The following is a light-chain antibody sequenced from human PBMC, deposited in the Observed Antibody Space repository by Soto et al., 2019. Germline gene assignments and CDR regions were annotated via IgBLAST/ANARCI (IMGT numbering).Light chain of an antibody. J-gene: IGKJ3*01. CDR3: QKYNSGLET. CDR2: GVS. V-gene: IGKV1-27*01. CDR1: QAINNY. Sequence: DIQMTQSPSSLSASVGDRVTITCRASQAINNYLAWYQQKPGQVPKVLIYGVSTLQSVVPARFSGSGSGTDFTRTISSLQPEDAATYYCQKYNSGLETFGPGTKVEIK.